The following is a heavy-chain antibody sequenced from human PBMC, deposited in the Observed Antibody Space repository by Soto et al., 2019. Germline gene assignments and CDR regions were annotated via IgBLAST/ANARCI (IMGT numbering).Heavy chain of an antibody. V-gene: IGHV2-5*02. Sequence: QITLKESGPPVVKPTQTLTLTCTFSGFSLSTSGVGVGWIRQPPGKALEWLALIYWDDDKRYSPSLKSRLTITKDTSKNQVVLTMTNMDPVDTATYYCAHSLLWFGESFHFDYWGQGTLVTVSS. J-gene: IGHJ4*02. CDR2: IYWDDDK. CDR1: GFSLSTSGVG. CDR3: AHSLLWFGESFHFDY. D-gene: IGHD3-10*01.